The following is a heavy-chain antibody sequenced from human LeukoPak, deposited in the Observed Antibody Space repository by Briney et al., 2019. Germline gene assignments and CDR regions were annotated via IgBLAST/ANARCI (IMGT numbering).Heavy chain of an antibody. CDR3: ARDSIVGATDYCYGMDV. D-gene: IGHD1-26*01. CDR2: ISYDGSNK. J-gene: IGHJ6*02. V-gene: IGHV3-30-3*01. Sequence: GGSLRLSCAASGFTFSSYAMHWVRQAPGKGLEWVAVISYDGSNKYYADSVKGRFTISRDNSKNTLYLQMNSLRAEDTAVYYCARDSIVGATDYCYGMDVWGQGTTVTVSS. CDR1: GFTFSSYA.